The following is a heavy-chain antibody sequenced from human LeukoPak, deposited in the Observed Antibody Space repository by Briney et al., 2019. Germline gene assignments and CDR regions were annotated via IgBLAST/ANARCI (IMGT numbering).Heavy chain of an antibody. D-gene: IGHD6-13*01. CDR3: ARRAKYSSTAFYYMDV. J-gene: IGHJ6*03. CDR2: VYPGDSDT. V-gene: IGHV5-51*01. CDR1: GYSFTSYW. Sequence: GESLKISCKGSGYSFTSYWIGWVRQMPGKGLEWMGIVYPGDSDTRYSPSFQGQVTISADKSISTAYLQWSSLKASDTAMYYCARRAKYSSTAFYYMDVWGKGTTVTVSS.